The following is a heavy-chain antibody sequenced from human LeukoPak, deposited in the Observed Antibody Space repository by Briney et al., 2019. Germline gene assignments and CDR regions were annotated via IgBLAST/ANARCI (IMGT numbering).Heavy chain of an antibody. Sequence: SETLSLTCTVSGGSISSSSYYWGWIRQPPGKGLEWIGSIYYSGSTYYNPSLKSRVAISVDTSKNQFSLKLSSVTAADTAVYYCARLARSYYYFDYWGQGTLVTVSS. CDR3: ARLARSYYYFDY. V-gene: IGHV4-39*07. CDR2: IYYSGST. J-gene: IGHJ4*02. D-gene: IGHD1-26*01. CDR1: GGSISSSSYY.